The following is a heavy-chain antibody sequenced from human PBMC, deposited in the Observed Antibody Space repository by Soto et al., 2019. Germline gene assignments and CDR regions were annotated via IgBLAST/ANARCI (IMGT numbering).Heavy chain of an antibody. V-gene: IGHV3-7*01. CDR2: IKQDGSEK. CDR3: ARVYPGSGWPYHYYGMDV. D-gene: IGHD6-19*01. CDR1: GFTFTTYW. J-gene: IGHJ6*02. Sequence: PGGSLRLSCAASGFTFTTYWMSWVRQAPGKGLEWVANIKQDGSEKYYVDSVKGRFTTSRDNAKNSLYLQMNSLRAEDTALYYCARVYPGSGWPYHYYGMDVWGQGTTVTVSS.